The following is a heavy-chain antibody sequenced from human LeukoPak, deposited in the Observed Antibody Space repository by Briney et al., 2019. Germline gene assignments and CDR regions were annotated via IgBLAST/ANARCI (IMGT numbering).Heavy chain of an antibody. J-gene: IGHJ4*02. CDR2: IKQDGSEK. V-gene: IGHV3-7*04. Sequence: GGSLRLSCAASGFTFSSSWMSWVRLAPGKGLEWVANIKQDGSEKYYVDSVKGRFTISRDSAKNSLYLQMNSLRDEDTAAYYCARNYGGNSAGWGQGTLVTVSS. CDR1: GFTFSSSW. CDR3: ARNYGGNSAG. D-gene: IGHD4-23*01.